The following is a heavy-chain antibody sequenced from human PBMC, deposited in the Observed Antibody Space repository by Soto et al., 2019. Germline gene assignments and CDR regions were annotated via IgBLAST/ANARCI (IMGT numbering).Heavy chain of an antibody. CDR2: IYRSGAT. D-gene: IGHD3-9*01. J-gene: IGHJ6*02. CDR3: AKDRAVLRYFDWYQGHYYYGMDV. V-gene: IGHV3-53*01. Sequence: WGSLRLSCAASGFTVTSNYLTWVRQAPGKVLEWVSVIYRSGATYYPDSVRGRFTASRDYSHNTLYLQMDSLRVEDAAVYYCAKDRAVLRYFDWYQGHYYYGMDVWGQGTTVTVSS. CDR1: GFTVTSNY.